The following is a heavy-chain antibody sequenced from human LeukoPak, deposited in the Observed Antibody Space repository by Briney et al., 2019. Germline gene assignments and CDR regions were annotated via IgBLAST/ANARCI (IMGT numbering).Heavy chain of an antibody. D-gene: IGHD3-3*01. J-gene: IGHJ6*02. Sequence: PSETLSLTCTVSGGSISSGGYYWSWIRQHPGKGLEWIGYIYYSGSTYYNPSLKSRVTISVDTSKNQFSLKLSSVTAADTAVYYCARDPLFGSYGMDVWGQGTTVTVSS. V-gene: IGHV4-31*03. CDR1: GGSISSGGYY. CDR3: ARDPLFGSYGMDV. CDR2: IYYSGST.